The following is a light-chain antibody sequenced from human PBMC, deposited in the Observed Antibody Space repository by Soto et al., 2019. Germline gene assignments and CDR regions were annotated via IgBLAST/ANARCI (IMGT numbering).Light chain of an antibody. Sequence: QSALTQPASVSGSLGQSITISCTRPSSDVWSFNFVSWYQQHPDKAPQVLIYEVTKRPPGVSNRLSGSKSGNTASLTISGLQADDEADYYCCSDAGSSSYVFGTGTKLTVL. V-gene: IGLV2-23*02. CDR1: SSDVWSFNF. J-gene: IGLJ1*01. CDR2: EVT. CDR3: CSDAGSSSYV.